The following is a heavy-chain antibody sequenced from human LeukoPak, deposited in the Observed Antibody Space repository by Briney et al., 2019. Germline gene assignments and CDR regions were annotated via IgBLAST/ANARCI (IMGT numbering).Heavy chain of an antibody. J-gene: IGHJ3*02. CDR1: GFTFSSYW. V-gene: IGHV3-7*01. CDR2: IKKDGSEK. D-gene: IGHD2-15*01. Sequence: GGSLRLSCAASGFTFSSYWMSWVRQAPGKGLEWVANIKKDGSEKYYVDSVKGRFTISRDNSKNTLYLQMNSLRAEDTAVYYCAKQDEYCSGGSCYPAFDIWGQGTMVTVSS. CDR3: AKQDEYCSGGSCYPAFDI.